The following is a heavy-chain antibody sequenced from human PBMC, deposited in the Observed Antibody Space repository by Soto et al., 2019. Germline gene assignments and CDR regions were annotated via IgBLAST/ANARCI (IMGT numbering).Heavy chain of an antibody. CDR2: ISYDGSNK. V-gene: IGHV3-30-3*01. CDR3: AREKVVAARYYYYGMDV. Sequence: GGSLRLSCAASGFTFSSYAIHWVRQAPGKGLEWVAVISYDGSNKYYADSVKGRFTISRDNSKNTLYLQMNSLRAEDTAVYYCAREKVVAARYYYYGMDVWGQGTTVTVSS. D-gene: IGHD2-15*01. J-gene: IGHJ6*02. CDR1: GFTFSSYA.